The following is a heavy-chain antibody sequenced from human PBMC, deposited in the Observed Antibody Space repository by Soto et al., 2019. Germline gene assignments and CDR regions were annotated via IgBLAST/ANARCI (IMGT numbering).Heavy chain of an antibody. V-gene: IGHV3-23*01. CDR2: ISGSGGGT. Sequence: GGSLRLSCAASGFTFSSYAMSWVRQAPGKGLEWVSSISGSGGGTYYADSVKGRFTFSRDNSKNTLYLQMNSLRAEDTAVYYCAKFGMATTKRSPPYYIDVWGQGALVTVSS. CDR1: GFTFSSYA. D-gene: IGHD1-1*01. CDR3: AKFGMATTKRSPPYYIDV. J-gene: IGHJ4*02.